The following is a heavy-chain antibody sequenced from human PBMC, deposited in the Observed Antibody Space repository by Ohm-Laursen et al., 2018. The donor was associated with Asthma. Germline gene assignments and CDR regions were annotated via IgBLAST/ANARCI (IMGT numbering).Heavy chain of an antibody. V-gene: IGHV1-69*01. D-gene: IGHD2-15*01. J-gene: IGHJ4*02. CDR3: GRKRGSCITSTCYSLDF. CDR1: GGTFSNYV. Sequence: FSVKVSCKSSGGTFSNYVIGWVRQAPGQGLEWMGGINSVFATTDYGQKFRGRVTITADESTATVYMELSSLRSDDTALYYCGRKRGSCITSTCYSLDFWGQGTLITVSS. CDR2: INSVFATT.